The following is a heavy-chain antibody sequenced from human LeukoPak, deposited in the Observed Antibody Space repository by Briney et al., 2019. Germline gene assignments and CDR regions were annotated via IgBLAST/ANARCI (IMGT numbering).Heavy chain of an antibody. CDR3: ARDGVTILP. CDR2: INTNTGNP. V-gene: IGHV7-4-1*02. Sequence: LWASVKVSCKASGYSFTSYAMIWVRQAPGQGLEWMGWINTNTGNPTYAQGFTGRFVFSLDTSVSTAYLQISSLKAEDTAVYYCARDGVTILPWGQGTLVTVSS. D-gene: IGHD3-9*01. J-gene: IGHJ5*02. CDR1: GYSFTSYA.